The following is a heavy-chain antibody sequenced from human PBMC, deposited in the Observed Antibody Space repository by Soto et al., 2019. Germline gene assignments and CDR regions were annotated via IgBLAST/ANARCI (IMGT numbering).Heavy chain of an antibody. CDR2: ISGSGGRT. J-gene: IGHJ4*02. D-gene: IGHD2-8*01. V-gene: IGHV3-23*01. CDR1: GFTFSSYA. CDR3: ARGQLNCTNGVCYRGYFDY. Sequence: GGSMRLSCAASGFTFSSYAMSWVRKAPGKGLEWVSAISGSGGRTYYADSVKGRFTISRDNSKNTLYLQMNSLRAEDTAVYYCARGQLNCTNGVCYRGYFDYWGQGTLVTVSS.